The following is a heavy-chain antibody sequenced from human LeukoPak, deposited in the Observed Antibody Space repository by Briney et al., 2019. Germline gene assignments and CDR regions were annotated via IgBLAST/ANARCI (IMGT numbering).Heavy chain of an antibody. CDR1: GFTVSSNY. V-gene: IGHV3-53*01. CDR2: IYSGGST. J-gene: IGHJ5*02. CDR3: ARDRHGGDRYRVDP. D-gene: IGHD5-12*01. Sequence: EGSLRLSCAASGFTVSSNYMSWVRQAPGKGLVWVSVIYSGGSTYYADSVKGRFTISRDNSKNTLYLQMNSLRAEDTAVYYCARDRHGGDRYRVDPWGQGTLVTVSS.